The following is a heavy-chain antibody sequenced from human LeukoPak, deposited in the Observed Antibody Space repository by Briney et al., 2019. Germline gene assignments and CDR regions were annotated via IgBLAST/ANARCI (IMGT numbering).Heavy chain of an antibody. D-gene: IGHD3-3*01. CDR2: INPSGGST. CDR1: GYTFTIDY. Sequence: EASVSVSCKASGYTFTIDYMHWVRQAPGQGLEWMGIINPSGGSTSYAQKFQGRVTMTRDTSTSTVYMELSSLRSEDTAVYYCARWAPNRFLEWSFDYWGQGTLVTVSS. CDR3: ARWAPNRFLEWSFDY. J-gene: IGHJ4*02. V-gene: IGHV1-46*01.